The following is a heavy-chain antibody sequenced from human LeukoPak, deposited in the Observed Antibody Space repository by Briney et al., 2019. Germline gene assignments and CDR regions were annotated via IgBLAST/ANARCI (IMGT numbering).Heavy chain of an antibody. J-gene: IGHJ4*02. CDR1: GGSFSGYY. CDR3: ARDFRGGYDFWSGYYTPYYFDY. Sequence: SETLSLTCAVYGGSFSGYYWSWIRQPPGKGLEWIGEINHSGSTNYNPSLKGRVTISVDTSKNQFSLKLSSVTAADTAVYYCARDFRGGYDFWSGYYTPYYFDYWGQGTLVTVSP. V-gene: IGHV4-34*01. CDR2: INHSGST. D-gene: IGHD3-3*01.